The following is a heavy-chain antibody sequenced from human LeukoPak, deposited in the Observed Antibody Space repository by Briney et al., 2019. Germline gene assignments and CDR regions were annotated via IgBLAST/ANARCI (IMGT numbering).Heavy chain of an antibody. CDR2: IDHSGST. D-gene: IGHD6-6*01. Sequence: PSETLSLTCAVFDVNMIGYYWSWIRQPPGKGLEWIGEIDHSGSTTYNPSLKGRVSISIDTSRTQFYLAANSASAADTAVYYCALVVYHSGRPGHWGQGTPVTVSS. V-gene: IGHV4-34*08. CDR1: DVNMIGYY. CDR3: ALVVYHSGRPGH. J-gene: IGHJ4*02.